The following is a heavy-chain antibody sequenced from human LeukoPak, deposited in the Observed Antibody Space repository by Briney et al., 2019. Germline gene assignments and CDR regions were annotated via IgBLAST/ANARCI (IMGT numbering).Heavy chain of an antibody. CDR3: ARRTRAGYCSSTSCYGYYYGMDA. J-gene: IGHJ6*02. CDR1: GGSFSGYY. D-gene: IGHD2-2*01. CDR2: INHSGST. Sequence: SETLSLTCAVYGGSFSGYYWSWIRQPPGKGLEWIGEINHSGSTNYNPSLKSRVTISVDTSKNQFSLKLSSVTAADTAVYYCARRTRAGYCSSTSCYGYYYGMDAWGQGTTVTVSS. V-gene: IGHV4-34*01.